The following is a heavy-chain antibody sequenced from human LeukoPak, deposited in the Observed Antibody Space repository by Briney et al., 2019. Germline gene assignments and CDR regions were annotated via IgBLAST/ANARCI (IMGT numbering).Heavy chain of an antibody. V-gene: IGHV4-38-2*02. J-gene: IGHJ6*03. CDR2: INHSENT. D-gene: IGHD3-10*01. CDR3: ARGRGRYGSGSYYPHYYYYYYMDV. Sequence: PSETLSLPCSFSGHSNSSAYYWGSIRQPPGKGLEWIEQINHSENTNYKPPLKSRVTISGDTSKYQFSLTPSSVTAAGTAVYYCARGRGRYGSGSYYPHYYYYYYMDVWGKGTTVTVSS. CDR1: GHSNSSAYY.